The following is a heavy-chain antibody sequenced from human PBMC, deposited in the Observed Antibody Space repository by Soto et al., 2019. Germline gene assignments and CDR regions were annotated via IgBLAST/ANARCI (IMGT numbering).Heavy chain of an antibody. J-gene: IGHJ4*02. V-gene: IGHV4-59*01. CDR3: ARVGGDAFGDSGGFDY. CDR1: GGSIRDYF. Sequence: SETLSLTCTVSGGSIRDYFWTWIRQPPGKGLEWIGYIYYSGRTNYNPSLKSRVSISVDTSKNHFSLQLRSVTAADTAVYYCARVGGDAFGDSGGFDYWGQGTLVAVSS. CDR2: IYYSGRT. D-gene: IGHD4-17*01.